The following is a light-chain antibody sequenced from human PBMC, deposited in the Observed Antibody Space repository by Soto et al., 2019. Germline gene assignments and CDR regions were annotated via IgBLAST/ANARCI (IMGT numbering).Light chain of an antibody. Sequence: EIVMTQSPATLSVSPGERATLSCRASQSVGSNLAWYQQKPGQAPRLLIYGAFSRATGIPARFSGSGSGTEFTLTIGSLQSEDSAVYYCQQYNTWPPITFGQGTRLEIK. CDR2: GAF. J-gene: IGKJ5*01. V-gene: IGKV3D-15*01. CDR3: QQYNTWPPIT. CDR1: QSVGSN.